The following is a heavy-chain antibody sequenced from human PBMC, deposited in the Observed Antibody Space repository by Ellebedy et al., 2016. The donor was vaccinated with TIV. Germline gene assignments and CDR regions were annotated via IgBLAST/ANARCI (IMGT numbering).Heavy chain of an antibody. Sequence: GGSLRLSCAVSGFDVSSNYWSWVRQAPGKGLDWVSIIYSAGSTYYADSVKGRFTISRDSSNNTLHLQMTSLRAGDTAVYYCARVDLGLAFDHWGRGALITVSS. CDR1: GFDVSSNY. J-gene: IGHJ4*02. CDR2: IYSAGST. V-gene: IGHV3-53*01. CDR3: ARVDLGLAFDH. D-gene: IGHD3/OR15-3a*01.